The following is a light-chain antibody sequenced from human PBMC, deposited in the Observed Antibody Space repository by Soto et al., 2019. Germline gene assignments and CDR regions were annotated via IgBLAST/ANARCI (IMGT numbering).Light chain of an antibody. Sequence: QSVLTQPASVSGSPGQSITISGTGTSSDVGGYNYVSWYQQHPGKAPKLMIYDVSNRPSGVSNRFSGSKSGNTASLTISGLQAEDEADYYCSSYTSSSTLGGYVFGTGTKVTVL. CDR3: SSYTSSSTLGGYV. V-gene: IGLV2-14*01. CDR2: DVS. J-gene: IGLJ1*01. CDR1: SSDVGGYNY.